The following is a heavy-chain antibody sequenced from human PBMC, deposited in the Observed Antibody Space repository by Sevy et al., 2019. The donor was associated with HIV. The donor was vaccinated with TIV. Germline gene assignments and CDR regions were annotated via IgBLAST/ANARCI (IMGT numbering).Heavy chain of an antibody. CDR2: IKQDGSEK. J-gene: IGHJ4*02. D-gene: IGHD3-22*01. V-gene: IGHV3-7*01. Sequence: GGSLRLSCAASGFTLSSYWMSWVRQAPGKGLEWVANIKQDGSEKYYVDSVNGRFTISRDNAKNSLYLQMNSLRVEDTAAYYCARARAYYYDNSGYSFDYWGQGTLVTVSS. CDR1: GFTLSSYW. CDR3: ARARAYYYDNSGYSFDY.